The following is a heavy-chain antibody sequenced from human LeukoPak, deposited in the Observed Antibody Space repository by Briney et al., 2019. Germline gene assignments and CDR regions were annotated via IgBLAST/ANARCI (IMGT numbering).Heavy chain of an antibody. CDR1: GFTFSSYA. CDR2: ISGSGGST. J-gene: IGHJ4*02. Sequence: GGSLRLSCAASGFTFSSYAMSWVRQAPGKGLEWVSAISGSGGSTYYADSVKGRFTISRDNSKNTLYLQMNSLRAEDTAVYYCASNFLGVGNLDYWGRGTLVTVSS. CDR3: ASNFLGVGNLDY. V-gene: IGHV3-23*01. D-gene: IGHD1-1*01.